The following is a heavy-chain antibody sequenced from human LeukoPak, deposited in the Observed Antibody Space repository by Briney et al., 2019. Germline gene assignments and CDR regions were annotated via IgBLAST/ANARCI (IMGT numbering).Heavy chain of an antibody. Sequence: SETLSLTCTVSGDSITSHSWSWIRLPPGKGLEWIGYIHSSGSANYSPSLESRVTITRDTSKNQFSLKMTAVNGAGTAVYYCALSGYGSSDYWGQGTLVTVSS. J-gene: IGHJ4*02. V-gene: IGHV4-4*08. CDR3: ALSGYGSSDY. CDR2: IHSSGSA. D-gene: IGHD3-10*01. CDR1: GDSITSHS.